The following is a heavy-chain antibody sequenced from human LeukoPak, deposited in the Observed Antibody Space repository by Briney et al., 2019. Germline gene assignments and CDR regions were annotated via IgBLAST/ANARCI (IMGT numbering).Heavy chain of an antibody. Sequence: PSETLSLTCAVYGGSFSGYYWSWIRQPPGKGLEWIGEINHSGSTNYNPSLKSRVTISVDTSKNQFSLKLSSVTAADTAVYYCAKDPGLRYFDWLVYWGQGTLVTVSS. V-gene: IGHV4-34*01. D-gene: IGHD3-9*01. CDR2: INHSGST. CDR3: AKDPGLRYFDWLVY. CDR1: GGSFSGYY. J-gene: IGHJ4*02.